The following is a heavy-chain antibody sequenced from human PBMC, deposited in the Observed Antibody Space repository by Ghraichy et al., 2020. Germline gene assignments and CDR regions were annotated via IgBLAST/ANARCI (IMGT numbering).Heavy chain of an antibody. V-gene: IGHV4-39*01. CDR1: GGFISSSSYF. D-gene: IGHD2-2*01. CDR2: IYYSGNT. J-gene: IGHJ6*03. Sequence: SETLSLTCTVSGGFISSSSYFWGWIRQPPGKGLEWIGTIYYSGNTYYNPSLKSRVTISVDTSKNQFSLKLTSVIAADTAVYYCARVPAAHYYYYMDVWGKGTTVTVSS. CDR3: ARVPAAHYYYYMDV.